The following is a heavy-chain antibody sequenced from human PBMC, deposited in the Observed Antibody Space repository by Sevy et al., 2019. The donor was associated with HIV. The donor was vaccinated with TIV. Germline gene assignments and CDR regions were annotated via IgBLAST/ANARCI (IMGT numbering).Heavy chain of an antibody. J-gene: IGHJ6*02. D-gene: IGHD6-6*01. Sequence: GGSLRLSCAAFGFSFSSYGMHWVRQAPGKGPEWVAVMLYDGSYEYYADSVKGRFTISRENPKNTLYLQMNGLRAEDTAVYYCARGMAALPGYYYGMDVWGQGTTVTVSS. CDR1: GFSFSSYG. CDR3: ARGMAALPGYYYGMDV. CDR2: MLYDGSYE. V-gene: IGHV3-30*19.